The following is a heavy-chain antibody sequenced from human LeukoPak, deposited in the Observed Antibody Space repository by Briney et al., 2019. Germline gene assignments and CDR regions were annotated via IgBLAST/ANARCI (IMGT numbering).Heavy chain of an antibody. V-gene: IGHV3-30*18. Sequence: GGSLRLSCAASGFTFSSYGMHWVRQAPGKGLEWVAVISYDGSNKYYADSVKGRFTISRDNSKNTLYLQMNSLRAEDTAVYYCAKDHHYCDSSGYYYPVDYWGQGTLVTVSS. J-gene: IGHJ4*02. CDR2: ISYDGSNK. CDR1: GFTFSSYG. D-gene: IGHD3-22*01. CDR3: AKDHHYCDSSGYYYPVDY.